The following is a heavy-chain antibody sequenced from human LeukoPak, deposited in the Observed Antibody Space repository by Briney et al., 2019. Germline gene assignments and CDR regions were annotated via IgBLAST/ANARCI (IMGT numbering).Heavy chain of an antibody. V-gene: IGHV4-39*01. D-gene: IGHD2-21*02. CDR1: GGSISTSGYY. J-gene: IGHJ4*02. CDR3: AGRDGALDY. CDR2: VYYSGTS. Sequence: SETLSLTCTVSGGSISTSGYYWGWIRQPPEKGLEWIGSVYYSGTSYYNPSLKSRVTISVDTSKNQFSLKLTSVTAADTAIYYCAGRDGALDYWGQGTLVTVSS.